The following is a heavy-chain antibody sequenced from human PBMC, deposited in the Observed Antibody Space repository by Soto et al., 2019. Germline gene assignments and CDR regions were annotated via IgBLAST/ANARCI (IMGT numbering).Heavy chain of an antibody. CDR2: INHSGST. J-gene: IGHJ4*02. CDR3: ARELGDCTNGVCYYYFAY. D-gene: IGHD2-8*01. CDR1: GGSFSGYY. Sequence: QVQLQQWGAGLLKPSETLSLTCAVYGGSFSGYYWSWIRQPPGKGLEWIGEINHSGSTNYNPSLNSRVTISVEAARNQFSLKLSSVTAADTAVYYCARELGDCTNGVCYYYFAYWGQGTLVTVSS. V-gene: IGHV4-34*01.